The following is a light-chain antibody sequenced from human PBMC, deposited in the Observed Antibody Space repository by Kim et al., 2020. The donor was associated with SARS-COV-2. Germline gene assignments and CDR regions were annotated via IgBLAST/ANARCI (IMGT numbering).Light chain of an antibody. J-gene: IGLJ1*01. Sequence: GQSHTISCTGTSSDVGGYNYVSWYQQHPGKAPKLMIYDVSKRPSGVSNRFSGSKSGNTASLTISGLQAEDEADYYCSSYTSSSTYVFGTGTKVTVL. CDR3: SSYTSSSTYV. CDR2: DVS. V-gene: IGLV2-14*04. CDR1: SSDVGGYNY.